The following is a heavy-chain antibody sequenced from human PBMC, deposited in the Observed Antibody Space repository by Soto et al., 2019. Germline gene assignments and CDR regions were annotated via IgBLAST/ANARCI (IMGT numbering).Heavy chain of an antibody. Sequence: EVQLLESGGGLVQPGGSLRLSCAASGFTFSSYALSWVRQAPGKGLEWVSAISGSGGSTYYADSVKGRFTISRDNSKNTLYLQMNSLRAEDTAVYYCAKIWFGELSPCYFDYWGQGTLVTVSS. CDR3: AKIWFGELSPCYFDY. CDR2: ISGSGGST. V-gene: IGHV3-23*01. CDR1: GFTFSSYA. J-gene: IGHJ4*02. D-gene: IGHD3-10*01.